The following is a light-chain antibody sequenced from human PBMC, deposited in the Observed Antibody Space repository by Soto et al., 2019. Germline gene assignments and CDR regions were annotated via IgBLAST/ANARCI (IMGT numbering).Light chain of an antibody. V-gene: IGKV1-5*01. CDR3: QQYNSYSGT. CDR2: DAS. CDR1: QSISSW. Sequence: DIQMTQSPSTLSASXEARVTITXXASQSISSWLAWYQQKPGKAPKLLIYDASSLESGVPSRFSGSGSGTEFTLTISSLQPDDFATYYCQQYNSYSGTFGQGTKVDIK. J-gene: IGKJ1*01.